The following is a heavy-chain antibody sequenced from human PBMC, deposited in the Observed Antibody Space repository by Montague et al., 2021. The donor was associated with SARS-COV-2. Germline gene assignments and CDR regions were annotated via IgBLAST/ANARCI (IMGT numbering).Heavy chain of an antibody. Sequence: SLRLSCAASGFSVSSTHMSWVRQAPGKGLEWVSSSHTGDSTYYADSVKGRFTFSRDISRNTVDLQMNGLRPEDTAAYYCARDKVSATTGGSGYYFDYWGQGALVTVSS. D-gene: IGHD2-8*02. CDR3: ARDKVSATTGGSGYYFDY. V-gene: IGHV3-66*01. J-gene: IGHJ4*02. CDR2: SHTGDST. CDR1: GFSVSSTH.